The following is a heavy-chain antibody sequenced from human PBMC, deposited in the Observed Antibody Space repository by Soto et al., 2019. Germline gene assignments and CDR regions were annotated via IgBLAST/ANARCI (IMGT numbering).Heavy chain of an antibody. D-gene: IGHD3-3*01. CDR1: GYSISSGYS. Sequence: XETLALTCAFSGYSISSGYSWDCIRQPPGKGLAWIESIYHSGRPYYAPSLKSRVTISVATSKTQFSLKLSSVTDAATAVYYCARGLYYDFWSGYYLFDPRGQGTLVTVSS. CDR2: IYHSGRP. V-gene: IGHV4-38-2*01. J-gene: IGHJ5*02. CDR3: ARGLYYDFWSGYYLFDP.